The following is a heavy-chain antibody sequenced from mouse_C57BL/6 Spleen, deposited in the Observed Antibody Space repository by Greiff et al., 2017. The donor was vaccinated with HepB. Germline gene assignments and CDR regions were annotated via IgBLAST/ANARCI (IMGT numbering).Heavy chain of an antibody. V-gene: IGHV2-2*01. CDR1: GFSLTSYG. CDR3: ARRYSNDYAMDY. D-gene: IGHD2-5*01. Sequence: QVQLKESGPGLVQPSQSLSITCTVSGFSLTSYGVHWVRQSPGKGLEWLGVIWSGGSTDYNAAFISRLSISKDNSKSQVFFKMNCLQADDTAIYYCARRYSNDYAMDYWGQGTSVTVSS. J-gene: IGHJ4*01. CDR2: IWSGGST.